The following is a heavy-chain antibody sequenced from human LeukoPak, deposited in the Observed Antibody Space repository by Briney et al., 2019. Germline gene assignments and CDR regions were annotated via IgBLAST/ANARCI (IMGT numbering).Heavy chain of an antibody. CDR1: GGSISSYY. D-gene: IGHD6-13*01. V-gene: IGHV4-4*07. CDR2: IYTSGST. Sequence: PSETLSLTCTVSGGSISSYYWSWIRQPAGKGLEWIGRIYTSGSTNYNPSLKSRVTMSVDTSKNQFSLKLSSVTAADTAVYYCARAVPNSSSWYDAFDIWGQGTMVTVSS. J-gene: IGHJ3*02. CDR3: ARAVPNSSSWYDAFDI.